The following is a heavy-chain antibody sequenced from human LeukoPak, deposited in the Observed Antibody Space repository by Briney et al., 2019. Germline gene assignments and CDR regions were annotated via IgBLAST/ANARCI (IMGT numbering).Heavy chain of an antibody. CDR3: ARGYLSSYYYGMDV. D-gene: IGHD5-18*01. CDR1: GGSISSGGYY. CDR2: IYYSGST. Sequence: SETLSLTCTVSGGSISSGGYYWSWIRQHPGKGLEWIGYIYYSGSTYYNPSLKSRVTISVDTSKNQFSLKLSSVTAADTAVYYCARGYLSSYYYGMDVWGQGTTVTVSS. V-gene: IGHV4-31*03. J-gene: IGHJ6*02.